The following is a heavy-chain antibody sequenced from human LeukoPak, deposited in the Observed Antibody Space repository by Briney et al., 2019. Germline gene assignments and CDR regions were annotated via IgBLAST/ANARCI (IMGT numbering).Heavy chain of an antibody. Sequence: SETLSLTCTVSGGSISSYYWSWIRQPAGKGLEWIGRIYTSGSTNYNPPLKSRVTMSVDTSKNQFSLKLSSVTAADTAVYYCAREGDGAVDYDFWSGYPNWFDPWGQGTLVTVSS. J-gene: IGHJ5*02. V-gene: IGHV4-4*07. CDR2: IYTSGST. D-gene: IGHD3-3*01. CDR3: AREGDGAVDYDFWSGYPNWFDP. CDR1: GGSISSYY.